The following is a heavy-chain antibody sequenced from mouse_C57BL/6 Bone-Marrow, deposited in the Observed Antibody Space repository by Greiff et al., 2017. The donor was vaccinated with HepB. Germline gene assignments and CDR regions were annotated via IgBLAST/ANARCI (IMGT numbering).Heavy chain of an antibody. V-gene: IGHV5-6*01. CDR2: ISSGGSYT. CDR3: ARPHHYYGSSYEPFAY. D-gene: IGHD1-1*01. CDR1: GFTFSSYG. Sequence: EVMLVESGGDLVKPGGSLKLSCAASGFTFSSYGMSWVRQTPDKRLEWVATISSGGSYTYYPDSVKGRFTISRDNAKNTLYLQMSSLKSEDTAMYYCARPHHYYGSSYEPFAYWGQGTLVTVSA. J-gene: IGHJ3*01.